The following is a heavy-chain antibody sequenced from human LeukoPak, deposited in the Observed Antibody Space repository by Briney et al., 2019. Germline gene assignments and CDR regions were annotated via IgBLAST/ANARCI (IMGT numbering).Heavy chain of an antibody. CDR2: ISYDGSNK. V-gene: IGHV3-30*18. D-gene: IGHD3-22*01. CDR3: AKGDHYYDSRPIDY. Sequence: GGSLRLSCAASGFTFSSYGMHWVRQAPGKGLEWVAVISYDGSNKYYADSVKGRFTISRDNSKNTLYLQMNSLRAEDTAVYYCAKGDHYYDSRPIDYWGQGTLVTVSS. J-gene: IGHJ4*02. CDR1: GFTFSSYG.